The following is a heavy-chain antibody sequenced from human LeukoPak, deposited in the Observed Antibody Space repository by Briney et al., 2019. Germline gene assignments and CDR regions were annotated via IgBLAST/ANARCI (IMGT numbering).Heavy chain of an antibody. CDR3: APLPADYYYYGMDV. CDR1: GFTFSSYG. V-gene: IGHV3-30*02. J-gene: IGHJ6*02. Sequence: GGSLRLSCAASGFTFSSYGMHWVRPAPGKGLEGVAFIRYDGSNKYYADAVKGRFTISRHKYKNTLEMQMNSRRAEDTAVYYCAPLPADYYYYGMDVWGQGTTVTVSS. CDR2: IRYDGSNK.